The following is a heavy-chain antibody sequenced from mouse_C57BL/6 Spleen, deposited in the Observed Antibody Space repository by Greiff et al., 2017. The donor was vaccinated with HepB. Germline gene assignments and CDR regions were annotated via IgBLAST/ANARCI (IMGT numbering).Heavy chain of an antibody. J-gene: IGHJ2*01. V-gene: IGHV3-6*01. Sequence: DVKLQESGPGLVKPSQSLSLTCSVPGYSITSGYYWNWIRQFPGNKLEWMGYISYDGSNNYNPSLKNRISITRDTSKNQFFLKLNSVTTEDTATYYCARAFDYDVTVDYWGQGTTLTVSS. D-gene: IGHD2-4*01. CDR3: ARAFDYDVTVDY. CDR1: GYSITSGYY. CDR2: ISYDGSN.